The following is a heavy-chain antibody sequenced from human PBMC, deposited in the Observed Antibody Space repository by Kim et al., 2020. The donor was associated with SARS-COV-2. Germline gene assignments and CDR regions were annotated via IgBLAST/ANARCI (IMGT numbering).Heavy chain of an antibody. CDR3: ARSSLLDFDY. J-gene: IGHJ4*02. V-gene: IGHV1-2*07. Sequence: GGTNYAHGFQGRVNMTRDASNSPVYLEMTRLRSDDTAVYYCARSSLLDFDYWGQGTLVTVSS. CDR2: GGT. D-gene: IGHD2-15*01.